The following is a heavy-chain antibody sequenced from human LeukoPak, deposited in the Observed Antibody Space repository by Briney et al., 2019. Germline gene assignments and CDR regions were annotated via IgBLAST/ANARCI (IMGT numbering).Heavy chain of an antibody. CDR3: ARHGRYSGSWYSVPDNWFDP. D-gene: IGHD6-13*01. CDR2: IYTSGST. CDR1: GGSISSYY. J-gene: IGHJ5*02. Sequence: PSETLSLTCTVSGGSISSYYWSWIRQPPGKGLEWIGYIYTSGSTNYNPSLKSRVTISVDTSKNQFSLKLSSVTAADTAVYYCARHGRYSGSWYSVPDNWFDPWGQGTLVTVSS. V-gene: IGHV4-4*09.